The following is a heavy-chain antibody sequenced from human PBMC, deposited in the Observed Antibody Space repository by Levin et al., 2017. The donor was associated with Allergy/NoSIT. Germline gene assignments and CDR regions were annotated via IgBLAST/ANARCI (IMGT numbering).Heavy chain of an antibody. Sequence: GGSLRLSCTTSGITFGDYAMSWFRQGPGKGLEWIGFIRTKTYGGTTEYAASVTGRFTISRDDSKSIAYLQMNNLKTEDTAVYYCSRLSGNWDFRRYAFRNFDYWGQGALVTVSS. CDR2: IRTKTYGGTT. V-gene: IGHV3-49*03. J-gene: IGHJ4*02. CDR1: GITFGDYA. CDR3: SRLSGNWDFRRYAFRNFDY. D-gene: IGHD1-7*01.